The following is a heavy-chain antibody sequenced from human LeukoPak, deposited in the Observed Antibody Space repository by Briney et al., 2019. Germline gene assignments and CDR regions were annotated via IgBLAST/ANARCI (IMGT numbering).Heavy chain of an antibody. CDR2: ISYDGSNK. J-gene: IGHJ4*02. CDR3: GRDWKLDY. V-gene: IGHV3-30-3*01. Sequence: PGGSLRLSCAASGFTFSSYAMHWVRQAPGKGLEWVAVISYDGSNKYYADSVKGRFTISRDNSKNTLYLQMNSLRVEDTAIYYCGRDWKLDYWGQGILVTVSS. D-gene: IGHD1-1*01. CDR1: GFTFSSYA.